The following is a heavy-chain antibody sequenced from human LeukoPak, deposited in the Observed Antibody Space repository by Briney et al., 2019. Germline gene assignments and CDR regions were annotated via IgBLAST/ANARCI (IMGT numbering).Heavy chain of an antibody. CDR3: AGGYCSSTSCSPLDY. J-gene: IGHJ4*02. CDR1: GGTFSSYA. V-gene: IGHV1-69*13. Sequence: ASVKVSCKASGGTFSSYAISWVRQAPGQGLEWMGGIIPIFGTANYAQKFQGRVTITADESTSTAYMELSSLRSEDTAVYYCAGGYCSSTSCSPLDYWGQGTPVTVSS. CDR2: IIPIFGTA. D-gene: IGHD2-2*01.